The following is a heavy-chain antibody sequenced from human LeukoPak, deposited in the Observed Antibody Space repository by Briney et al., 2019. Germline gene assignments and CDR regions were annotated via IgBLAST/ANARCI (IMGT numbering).Heavy chain of an antibody. V-gene: IGHV4-31*03. Sequence: SETLSLTFTVSGGSISSGGYYWSWIRQHPGKGLEWIGYIYYSGSTYYNPSLKSRVTISVDTSKNQFSLKLSSVTAADTAVYYCAREGTVTTRPGYFDYWGQGTLVTVSS. CDR3: AREGTVTTRPGYFDY. J-gene: IGHJ4*02. CDR1: GGSISSGGYY. D-gene: IGHD4-17*01. CDR2: IYYSGST.